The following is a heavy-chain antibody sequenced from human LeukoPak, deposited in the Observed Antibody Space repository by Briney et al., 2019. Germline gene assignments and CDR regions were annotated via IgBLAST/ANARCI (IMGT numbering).Heavy chain of an antibody. CDR2: SSTYNGDT. D-gene: IGHD3-10*01. CDR1: GYTFNKYG. Sequence: GASVRVFCKASGYTFNKYGISWLRQAPGQGLEWMGWSSTYNGDTKSAQKLQGRVTMTTDTPTSTAYMELGSLRSDDTAMYYCARDRSGSLLAFDIWGQGTMVTVSS. CDR3: ARDRSGSLLAFDI. J-gene: IGHJ3*02. V-gene: IGHV1-18*01.